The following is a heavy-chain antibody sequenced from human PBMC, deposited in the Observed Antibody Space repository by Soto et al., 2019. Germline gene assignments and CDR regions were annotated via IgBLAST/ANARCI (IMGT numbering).Heavy chain of an antibody. CDR2: MYHTGIT. CDR1: RGSISSSNW. V-gene: IGHV4-4*02. CDR3: ARESYNESTVGYFDL. D-gene: IGHD2-8*02. J-gene: IGHJ2*01. Sequence: QVQLQESGPGLVKPSGTMAITCAVSRGSISSSNWWSWVRKSPGKGLEWIGAMYHTGITNYSPSLKSRVSMSVDKSKNQSSLKLSSVTATVTDVYYCARESYNESTVGYFDLWGRCTLVSV.